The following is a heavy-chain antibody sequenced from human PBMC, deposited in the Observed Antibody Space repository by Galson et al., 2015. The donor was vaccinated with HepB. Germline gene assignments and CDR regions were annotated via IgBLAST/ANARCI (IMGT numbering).Heavy chain of an antibody. CDR1: GFIVSANY. CDR2: ISSGGRP. D-gene: IGHD2-15*01. J-gene: IGHJ4*02. V-gene: IGHV3-66*01. Sequence: CAASGFIVSANYMSWVRQAPGKGLEWVSVISSGGRPYYADSVKGRFTITRDTSKNMVYFQMNSLRAEDTGVYYCAKGLAGAGEYWGQGTLVAVSS. CDR3: AKGLAGAGEY.